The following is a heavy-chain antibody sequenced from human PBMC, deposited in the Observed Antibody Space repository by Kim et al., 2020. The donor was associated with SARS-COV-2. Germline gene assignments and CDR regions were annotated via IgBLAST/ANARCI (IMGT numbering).Heavy chain of an antibody. CDR3: AGRGNSGWIFDY. J-gene: IGHJ4*02. D-gene: IGHD6-19*01. Sequence: YHPSLKRPVTIPEDTSHNQFSLKLSSVTAAYTAVYYCAGRGNSGWIFDYWGQGTLVTVSS. V-gene: IGHV4-39*01.